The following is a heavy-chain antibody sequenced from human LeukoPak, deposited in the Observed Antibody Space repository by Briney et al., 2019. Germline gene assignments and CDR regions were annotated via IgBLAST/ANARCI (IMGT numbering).Heavy chain of an antibody. CDR3: ARHNSSGRHLPYLDV. CDR2: IYHSGST. CDR1: GYSISSGGYS. Sequence: SETLSLTCTASGYSISSGGYSWSWIRQPPGKGLGWIGYIYHSGSTYYNPSLKSRVTISVDRSKNQFSLKLSSVTAADTAVYYCARHNSSGRHLPYLDVWGQGTTVTVSS. V-gene: IGHV4-30-2*02. D-gene: IGHD6-19*01. J-gene: IGHJ6*02.